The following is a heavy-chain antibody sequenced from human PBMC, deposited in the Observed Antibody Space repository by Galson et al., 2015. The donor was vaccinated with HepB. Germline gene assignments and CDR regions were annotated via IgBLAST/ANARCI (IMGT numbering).Heavy chain of an antibody. CDR3: ARDSSGWYYFDY. CDR2: ISSSSNTI. D-gene: IGHD3-22*01. V-gene: IGHV3-48*02. J-gene: IGHJ4*02. CDR1: GFTFSSYT. Sequence: SLRLSCAASGFTFSSYTMNWVRQAPGKGLEWVSHISSSSNTIYYADSVKGRFTISRDNAKSSLYLQMNSLRDEDTAVYYCARDSSGWYYFDYWGQGTLVTVSS.